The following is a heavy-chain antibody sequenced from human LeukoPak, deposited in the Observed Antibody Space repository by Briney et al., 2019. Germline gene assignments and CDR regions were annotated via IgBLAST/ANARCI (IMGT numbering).Heavy chain of an antibody. CDR2: ISGSGGST. CDR3: AKDRGVVVVAATHFDY. D-gene: IGHD2-15*01. J-gene: IGHJ4*02. V-gene: IGHV3-23*01. Sequence: GGSLRLSCAASGFTFSSYAMSWVRQAPGKGLEWVSAISGSGGSTYYADSVKGRFTISRDNSKNTLYLQMNSLRAGDTAVYYCAKDRGVVVVAATHFDYWGQGTLVTVSS. CDR1: GFTFSSYA.